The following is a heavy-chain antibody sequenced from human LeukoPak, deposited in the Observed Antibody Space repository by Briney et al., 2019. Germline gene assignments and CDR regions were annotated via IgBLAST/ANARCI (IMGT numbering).Heavy chain of an antibody. CDR2: IYTSGST. D-gene: IGHD4-23*01. Sequence: SETLSLTCAVYGGSFSSYYWSWIRQPAGKGLEWIGRIYTSGSTNYNPSLKSRVTMSVDTSKNQFSLKLSSVTAADTAVYYCARGGGRRAFDIWGQGTMVTVSS. CDR3: ARGGGRRAFDI. J-gene: IGHJ3*02. CDR1: GGSFSSYY. V-gene: IGHV4-59*10.